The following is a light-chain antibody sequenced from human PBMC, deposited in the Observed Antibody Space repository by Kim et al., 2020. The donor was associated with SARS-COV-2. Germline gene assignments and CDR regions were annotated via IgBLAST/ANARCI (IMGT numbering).Light chain of an antibody. CDR2: RTS. CDR1: SGSVCTTYY. CDR3: VLSMGSGISV. V-gene: IGLV8-61*02. J-gene: IGLJ3*02. Sequence: GGTVTLTCGLSSGSVCTTYYPNWNRQTPGQAPRTLIYRTSTRSSGVPDFFSGSILGNKAALTITGAQADDESVYYCVLSMGSGISVFGGGTQLTVL.